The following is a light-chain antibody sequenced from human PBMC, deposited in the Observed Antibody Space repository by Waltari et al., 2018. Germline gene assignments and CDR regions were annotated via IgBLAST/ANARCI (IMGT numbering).Light chain of an antibody. CDR2: DDS. CDR1: NIGRKN. V-gene: IGLV3-21*02. Sequence: SFVLTQPPSVSVAPGQTARITCGANNIGRKNVHWYQRQSGQAPVLVVYDDSDRPSGIPERFSGSNSGNTATLTISRVEAGDEADFYCQVWDIDSDHPVFGTGTTVTVL. CDR3: QVWDIDSDHPV. J-gene: IGLJ1*01.